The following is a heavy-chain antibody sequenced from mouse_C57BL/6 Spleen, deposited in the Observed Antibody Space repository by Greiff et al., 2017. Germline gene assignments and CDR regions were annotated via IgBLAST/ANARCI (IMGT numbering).Heavy chain of an antibody. CDR1: GFSLTSYG. V-gene: IGHV2-2*01. J-gene: IGHJ1*03. Sequence: QVQLQQSGPGLVQPSQSLSITCTVSGFSLTSYGVHWVRPSPGKGLEWLGVIWSGGSTDYNAAFISRLSISKDNSKSQVFFKMNSLQADDTAIYYCASHYGSSYDYFDVWGTGTTVTVSS. CDR2: IWSGGST. D-gene: IGHD1-1*01. CDR3: ASHYGSSYDYFDV.